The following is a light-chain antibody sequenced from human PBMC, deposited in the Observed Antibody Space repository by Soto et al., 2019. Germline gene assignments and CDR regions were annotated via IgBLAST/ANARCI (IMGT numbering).Light chain of an antibody. CDR3: QQYSTFPLLT. Sequence: DIPMTQSPSTLSASVGDRVTITCRASQVIDKWLAWYQQKPGKAPQLLIYRASNLEIGVPSRFRGSGSGTEFTLTINSLRPDDFATYFCQQYSTFPLLTFVGGTKVEI. V-gene: IGKV1-5*03. CDR1: QVIDKW. CDR2: RAS. J-gene: IGKJ4*01.